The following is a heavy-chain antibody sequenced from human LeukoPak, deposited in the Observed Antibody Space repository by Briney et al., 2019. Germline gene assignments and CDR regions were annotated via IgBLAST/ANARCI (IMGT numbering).Heavy chain of an antibody. J-gene: IGHJ4*02. Sequence: SSGKVSCKASGDTFTGYYMHWVRQAPGQGLEWMGWINPNSGGTNYAQKFQGRVTMTRDTSISTAYMELSRLRSDDTAVYYCARAMATNDDYWGQGTLVTVSS. V-gene: IGHV1-2*02. CDR3: ARAMATNDDY. CDR1: GDTFTGYY. CDR2: INPNSGGT. D-gene: IGHD5-24*01.